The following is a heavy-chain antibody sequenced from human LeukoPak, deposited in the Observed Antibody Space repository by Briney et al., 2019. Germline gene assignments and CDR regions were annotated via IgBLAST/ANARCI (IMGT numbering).Heavy chain of an antibody. CDR2: ISSSSSDI. D-gene: IGHD3-3*01. J-gene: IGHJ4*02. V-gene: IGHV3-21*01. CDR1: GFTFSNYS. CDR3: ARDREWLFPL. Sequence: PGGSLRLSCAASGFTFSNYSMNWVRQAPGKGLEWVSSISSSSSDIYYVDSVKRRFTISRDNAKSSLYLQMNSLRAEDTAVYYCARDREWLFPLWGQGTLVTVSS.